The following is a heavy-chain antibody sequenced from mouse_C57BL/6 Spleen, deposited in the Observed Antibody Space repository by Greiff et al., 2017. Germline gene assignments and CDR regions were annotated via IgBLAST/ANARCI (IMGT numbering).Heavy chain of an antibody. D-gene: IGHD2-2*01. Sequence: VQLKESGPVLVKPGASVKMSCKASGYTFTDYYMNWVKQSHGKSLEWIGVINPYNGGTSYNQKFKGKATLTVDKSSSTAYMELNSLTSEDSAVYYCARGYDGAMDYWGQGTSVTVSS. V-gene: IGHV1-19*01. CDR2: INPYNGGT. J-gene: IGHJ4*01. CDR1: GYTFTDYY. CDR3: ARGYDGAMDY.